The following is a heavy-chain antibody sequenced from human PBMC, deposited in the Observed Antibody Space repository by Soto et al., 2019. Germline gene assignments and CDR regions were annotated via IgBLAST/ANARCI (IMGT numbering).Heavy chain of an antibody. CDR2: IIPILGIA. Sequence: ASVKVSCKASGGTFSSYTISWVRQAPGQGLEWMGRIIPILGIANYAQKFQGRVTITADKSTSTAYMELSSLRSEDTAVYYCAREAKSGYSPFVDDYYYYYMDVWGKGTTVTVSS. J-gene: IGHJ6*03. CDR1: GGTFSSYT. CDR3: AREAKSGYSPFVDDYYYYYMDV. D-gene: IGHD3-22*01. V-gene: IGHV1-69*04.